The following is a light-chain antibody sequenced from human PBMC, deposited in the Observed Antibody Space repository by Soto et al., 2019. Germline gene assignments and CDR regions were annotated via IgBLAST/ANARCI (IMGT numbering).Light chain of an antibody. CDR3: QQYSYSPFT. J-gene: IGKJ2*01. Sequence: EIVLTQSPGTLSLSPGERAILSCRASQSVRSNYLAWYQQKSGQAPRLLIYGVSSRATGIPDRFSGSGSGTDFTLTISRLEPEDVALYDCQQYSYSPFTCGPGTKLEI. CDR1: QSVRSNY. V-gene: IGKV3-20*01. CDR2: GVS.